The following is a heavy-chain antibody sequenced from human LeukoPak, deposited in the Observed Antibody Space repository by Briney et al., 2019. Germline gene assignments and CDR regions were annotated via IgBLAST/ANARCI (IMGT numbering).Heavy chain of an antibody. V-gene: IGHV3-30*02. CDR1: GYSDSSSG. D-gene: IGHD4-17*01. J-gene: IGHJ4*02. CDR3: AKGGDYALDY. Sequence: GGSLRLSCAASGYSDSSSGIHWVRQAPGKGLDWLAFIQYDGRNKYYADSVKGRFTMSGDNSKNTLTMFLHMNSLRVEDTAVYYCAKGGDYALDYWGQGTLVTVSS. CDR2: IQYDGRNK.